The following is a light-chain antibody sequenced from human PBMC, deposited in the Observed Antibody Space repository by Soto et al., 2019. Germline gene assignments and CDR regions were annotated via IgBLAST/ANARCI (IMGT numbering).Light chain of an antibody. CDR3: QQYGSSLIT. J-gene: IGKJ5*01. V-gene: IGKV3-20*01. CDR2: GAS. Sequence: EIVLTQSPGTLSLSPGERATLSCRASQSVSSSYLAWYQQKPGQAPRLLIYGASSRATGIPDRFSASGSGTDFTLTISGLELEDFAVYYCQQYGSSLITFGQGTRLEIK. CDR1: QSVSSSY.